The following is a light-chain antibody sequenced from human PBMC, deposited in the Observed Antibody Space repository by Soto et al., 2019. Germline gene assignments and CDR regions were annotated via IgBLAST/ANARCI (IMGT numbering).Light chain of an antibody. CDR3: QQYDNYPLT. J-gene: IGKJ4*01. CDR1: QSVRSW. Sequence: DIRMTQSPATLSASLGDRVTITCRASQSVRSWLAWYQQKTGTAPKLLIFDASRLESGVPSRFSGSAYGTEFNLTISSLQPDDFATYYCQQYDNYPLTFGGGTKVDIK. V-gene: IGKV1-5*01. CDR2: DAS.